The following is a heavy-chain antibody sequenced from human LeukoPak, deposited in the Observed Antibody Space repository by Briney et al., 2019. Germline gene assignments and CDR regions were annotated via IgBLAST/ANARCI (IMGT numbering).Heavy chain of an antibody. D-gene: IGHD6-6*01. V-gene: IGHV3-53*05. J-gene: IGHJ5*02. Sequence: GGSLRLSCAASGFTVSSNYMSWVRQAPGKGLEWVSVIYSGGSTYYADSVKGRFTISRDNSKNTLYLQMNSLRSDDTAVYYCARSNIATRRGDNWFDPWGQGTLVTVSS. CDR2: IYSGGST. CDR1: GFTVSSNY. CDR3: ARSNIATRRGDNWFDP.